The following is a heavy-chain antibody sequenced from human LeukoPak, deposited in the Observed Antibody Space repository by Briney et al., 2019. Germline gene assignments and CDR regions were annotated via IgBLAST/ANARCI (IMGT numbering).Heavy chain of an antibody. Sequence: PGGSLRLSCAASGFTFSSYSMTWVRQAPGKGLEWVSSISSSSSYIYYADSVKGRFTISRDNAKNSPYLQMNSLRAEDTAVYYCASLRWLLSGYYFDYWGQGTLVTVSS. CDR2: ISSSSSYI. J-gene: IGHJ4*02. CDR3: ASLRWLLSGYYFDY. CDR1: GFTFSSYS. V-gene: IGHV3-21*01. D-gene: IGHD3-22*01.